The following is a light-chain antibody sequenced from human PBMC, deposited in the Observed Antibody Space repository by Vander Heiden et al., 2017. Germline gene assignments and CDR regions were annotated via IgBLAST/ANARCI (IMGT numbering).Light chain of an antibody. Sequence: DIQLTQSPASLGASVGDTVSITRRAGKSFGCWLLWHEQKPGNLPKVLTSRSSGLESGGPSTYSGSGSDTEFTLTITSRQPDDFATYYCQQLNSYSFTFGQGTKVAIK. CDR2: RSS. V-gene: IGKV1-5*03. CDR1: KSFGCW. CDR3: QQLNSYSFT. J-gene: IGKJ2*01.